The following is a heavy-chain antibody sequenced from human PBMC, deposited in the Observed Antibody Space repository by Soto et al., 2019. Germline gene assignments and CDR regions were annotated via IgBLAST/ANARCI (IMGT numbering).Heavy chain of an antibody. CDR3: AKGKEAMDV. J-gene: IGHJ6*02. CDR2: MYHSDVT. V-gene: IGHV4-4*02. CDR1: GGSITSNTW. Sequence: QVQLQESGPGLVKPSVTLSLTFAVSGGSITSNTWWPWVRQSPGKGLEWIGEMYHSDVTSYNPSLGRRVTMSVDKSRNQFSLRLNSLSPADAAVYYCAKGKEAMDVWGQGTAVIVYS.